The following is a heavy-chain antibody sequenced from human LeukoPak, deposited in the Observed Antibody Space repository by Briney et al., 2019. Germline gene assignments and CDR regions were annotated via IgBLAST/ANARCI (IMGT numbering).Heavy chain of an antibody. Sequence: PGGSLRLSCAASGFTFSSYAMHWVRQAPGKGLEYVSAISSNGGSTYYANSVKGRFTISRDNSKNTLYLQMGSLRAEDMAVYYCARGHHYYDSSGYPAYWGQGALVTVSS. CDR2: ISSNGGST. CDR3: ARGHHYYDSSGYPAY. D-gene: IGHD3-22*01. V-gene: IGHV3-64*01. CDR1: GFTFSSYA. J-gene: IGHJ4*02.